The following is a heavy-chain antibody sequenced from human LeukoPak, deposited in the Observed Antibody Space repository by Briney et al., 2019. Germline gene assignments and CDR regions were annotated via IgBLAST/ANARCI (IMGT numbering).Heavy chain of an antibody. Sequence: ASVKVSCKASGGTFSSYAISWVRQAPGQGLEWMGRIIPILGMANYAQKFQGRVTITADKSTSTAYMELSSLRSEDTAVYYCAREGGSYSPGDYWGQGTLVTVSS. CDR1: GGTFSSYA. V-gene: IGHV1-69*04. CDR3: AREGGSYSPGDY. J-gene: IGHJ4*02. CDR2: IIPILGMA. D-gene: IGHD1-26*01.